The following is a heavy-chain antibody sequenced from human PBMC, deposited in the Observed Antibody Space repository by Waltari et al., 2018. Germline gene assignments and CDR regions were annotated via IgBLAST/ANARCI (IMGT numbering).Heavy chain of an antibody. D-gene: IGHD3-10*01. CDR2: IKHRGST. Sequence: QVQLQQWGAGLLQPSETLSLTCAAHGGSLSGYYWSWIRQPPGEGREWIGEIKHRGSTNYNPSLKSRVTISVDTSKNQFSLKLSSVTAADTAVYYCARHGGYGSGSYRAWTVAYNWFDPWGQGTLVTVSS. J-gene: IGHJ5*02. CDR1: GGSLSGYY. CDR3: ARHGGYGSGSYRAWTVAYNWFDP. V-gene: IGHV4-34*01.